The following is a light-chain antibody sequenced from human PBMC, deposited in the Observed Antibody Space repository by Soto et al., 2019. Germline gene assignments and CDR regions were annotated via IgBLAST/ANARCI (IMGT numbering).Light chain of an antibody. CDR2: DAS. CDR3: QQYNSYSPT. Sequence: DIQMTQSPSTLSASVGDRVTITCRASQSIGSWLAWYQQKPGKAPKLLICDASSLESGVPSRFSGSGSGTEFTLTISSLQPDDFATYYCQQYNSYSPTFGQGTKLEIK. J-gene: IGKJ2*01. CDR1: QSIGSW. V-gene: IGKV1-5*01.